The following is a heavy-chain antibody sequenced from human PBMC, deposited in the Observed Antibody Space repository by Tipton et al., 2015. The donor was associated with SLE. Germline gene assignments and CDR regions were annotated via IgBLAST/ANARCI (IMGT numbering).Heavy chain of an antibody. CDR3: ARVLRFLEWSRGDYSFSYMDV. D-gene: IGHD3-3*01. CDR1: GGSISSYY. J-gene: IGHJ6*03. CDR2: IYYSGST. V-gene: IGHV4-59*12. Sequence: TLSLTCTVSGGSISSYYWSWIRQPPGRGLEWIGYIYYSGSTNYNPSLKSRVTISVDTSKNQFSLKLSSVTAADTAVYYCARVLRFLEWSRGDYSFSYMDVWGKGTTVTVSS.